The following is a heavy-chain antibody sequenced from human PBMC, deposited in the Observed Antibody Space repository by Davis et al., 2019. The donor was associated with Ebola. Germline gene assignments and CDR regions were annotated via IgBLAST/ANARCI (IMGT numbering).Heavy chain of an antibody. CDR2: MNAGVGDT. CDR1: GSTFTTYA. J-gene: IGHJ4*02. Sequence: ASVKVSCKASGSTFTTYAMHWVRQAPGQTLAWMCWMNAGVGDTKYSKTFQGRVTITRDTPASTVYMELSSLRSEDTAVYYCARENVVVPAAIEWGQGTLVTVSS. V-gene: IGHV1-3*01. CDR3: ARENVVVPAAIE. D-gene: IGHD2-2*01.